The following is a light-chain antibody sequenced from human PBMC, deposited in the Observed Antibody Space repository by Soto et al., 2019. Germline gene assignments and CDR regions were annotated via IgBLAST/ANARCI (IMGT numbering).Light chain of an antibody. J-gene: IGKJ1*01. Sequence: EIVMTQSPATLSVSPGERATLSCRASQSVSSNLAWYQQKPGQAPRLLIYGASTRATAIPARFSGSGSGTEFTLTISSLQSEDSAVYYCQQYNNWPPLTFGQGTKVDIK. CDR3: QQYNNWPPLT. CDR2: GAS. V-gene: IGKV3-15*01. CDR1: QSVSSN.